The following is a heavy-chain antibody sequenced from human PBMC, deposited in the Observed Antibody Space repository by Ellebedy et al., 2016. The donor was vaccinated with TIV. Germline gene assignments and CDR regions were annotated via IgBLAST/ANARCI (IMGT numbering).Heavy chain of an antibody. CDR1: GGSFSGYY. V-gene: IGHV4-34*01. Sequence: SETLSLXCAVYGGSFSGYYWSWIRQPPGKGLEWIGGINHNGNTNYNPSLKSRVTISIDTSKNQFSLRLSSVTAADTAVYYCARESEMYYDFWTGSQRGNWFDPWGQGTLVTVTS. D-gene: IGHD3-3*01. CDR2: INHNGNT. J-gene: IGHJ5*02. CDR3: ARESEMYYDFWTGSQRGNWFDP.